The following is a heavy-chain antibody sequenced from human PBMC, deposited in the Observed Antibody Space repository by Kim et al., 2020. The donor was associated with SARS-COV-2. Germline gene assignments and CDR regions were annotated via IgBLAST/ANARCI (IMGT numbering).Heavy chain of an antibody. Sequence: GGSLRLSCAASGFTFSSYALSWVRQAPGKGLEWVSRISASGGDTYYEDSVQGRFTISRDNSKNALNLEMNSLRAEDTALYYCAKVTTLTAPVYDYWGTGTLVTASS. V-gene: IGHV3-23*01. J-gene: IGHJ4*02. CDR2: ISASGGDT. CDR3: AKVTTLTAPVYDY. CDR1: GFTFSSYA. D-gene: IGHD4-4*01.